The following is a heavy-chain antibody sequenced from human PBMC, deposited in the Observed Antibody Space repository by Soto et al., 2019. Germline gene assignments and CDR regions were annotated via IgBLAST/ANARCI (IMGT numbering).Heavy chain of an antibody. D-gene: IGHD6-19*01. CDR1: GGSFSGYY. CDR2: INHSGST. J-gene: IGHJ4*02. V-gene: IGHV4-34*01. Sequence: SETLSLTCAVYGGSFSGYYWSWIRQPPGKGLEWIGEINHSGSTNYNPSLKSRVTISVDTSKNQFSLKLSSVTAVDTAVYYCARGWGTAGHIANYFDYWGQGTLVTVSS. CDR3: ARGWGTAGHIANYFDY.